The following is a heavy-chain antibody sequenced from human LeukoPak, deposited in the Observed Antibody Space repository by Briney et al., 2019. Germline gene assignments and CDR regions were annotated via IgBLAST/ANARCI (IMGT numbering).Heavy chain of an antibody. J-gene: IGHJ4*02. V-gene: IGHV3-21*01. CDR1: GFNFNDAW. D-gene: IGHD6-13*01. CDR2: ISSSSSYI. Sequence: GGSLRLSCEASGFNFNDAWMSWARQPPGKGLEWVSSISSSSSYIYYADSVKGRFTISRDNAKNSLYLQTNSLRAEDTAVYYCAVTGYSVDYWGQGTLVTVSS. CDR3: AVTGYSVDY.